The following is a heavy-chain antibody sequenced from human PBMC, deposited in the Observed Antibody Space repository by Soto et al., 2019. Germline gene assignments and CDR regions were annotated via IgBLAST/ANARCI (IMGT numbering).Heavy chain of an antibody. CDR2: INHSGST. V-gene: IGHV4-34*01. Sequence: LSLTCAVYGGSFSGYYWSWIRQPPGKGLEWIGEINHSGSTNYNPSLKSRVTISVDTSKNQFSLKLSSVTAADTAVYYCARTTYSYGYLDYWGQGTLVTVSS. J-gene: IGHJ4*02. D-gene: IGHD5-18*01. CDR1: GGSFSGYY. CDR3: ARTTYSYGYLDY.